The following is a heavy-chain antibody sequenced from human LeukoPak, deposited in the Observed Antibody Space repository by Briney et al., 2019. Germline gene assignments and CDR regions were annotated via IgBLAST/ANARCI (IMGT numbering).Heavy chain of an antibody. CDR3: ARGAMATGY. V-gene: IGHV4-34*01. J-gene: IGHJ4*02. Sequence: SETLSLTCAVYGGSFSGYYWSWIRQPPGKGLEWIGEINHSGSTNYNPSLESRVTISVDTSKNQFSLKLSSVTAADTAVYYCARGAMATGYWGQGTLVTVSS. CDR2: INHSGST. D-gene: IGHD5-18*01. CDR1: GGSFSGYY.